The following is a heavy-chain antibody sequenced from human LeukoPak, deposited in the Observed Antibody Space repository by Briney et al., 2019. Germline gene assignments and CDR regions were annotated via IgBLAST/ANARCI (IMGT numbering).Heavy chain of an antibody. Sequence: GGSLRLSCAASGFTVSSDYMTWVRQAPGKGLEWVAGISDSGGSTNYADSVKGRFTISRDNPKNTLYLQMNSLRAEDTAVYFCAKRGVVIRVILVGFHKAAYYFGSWGQGALVTVSS. V-gene: IGHV3-23*01. CDR2: ISDSGGST. J-gene: IGHJ4*02. CDR1: GFTVSSDY. D-gene: IGHD3/OR15-3a*01. CDR3: AKRGVVIRVILVGFHKAAYYFGS.